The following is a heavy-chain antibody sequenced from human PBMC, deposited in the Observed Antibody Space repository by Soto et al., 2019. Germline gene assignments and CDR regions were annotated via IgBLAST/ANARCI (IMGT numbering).Heavy chain of an antibody. CDR2: IIPIFGTA. CDR1: GGTFSSYA. J-gene: IGHJ3*02. CDR3: ASIGICSSTSCLRNAFDI. V-gene: IGHV1-69*13. D-gene: IGHD2-2*01. Sequence: SVKVSCKASGGTFSSYAISWVRQAPGQGLEWMGGIIPIFGTANYAQKFQGRVTITADESTSTAYMELSSLRSEDTAVYYCASIGICSSTSCLRNAFDIWGQGTMVTVSS.